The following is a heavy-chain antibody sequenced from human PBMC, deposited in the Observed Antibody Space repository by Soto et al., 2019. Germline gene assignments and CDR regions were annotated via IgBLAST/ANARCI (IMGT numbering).Heavy chain of an antibody. J-gene: IGHJ4*02. CDR1: GGSFSGYY. V-gene: IGHV4-34*01. CDR2: INHSGST. Sequence: SETLSLTCAVYGGSFSGYYWSWIRQPPGKGLEWIGEINHSGSTNYNPSLKSRVTISVDTSKNQFSLKLSSVTAADTAVYYCARGPTYDYIWGSYRYTASRFEYWGQGTLVTVSS. D-gene: IGHD3-16*02. CDR3: ARGPTYDYIWGSYRYTASRFEY.